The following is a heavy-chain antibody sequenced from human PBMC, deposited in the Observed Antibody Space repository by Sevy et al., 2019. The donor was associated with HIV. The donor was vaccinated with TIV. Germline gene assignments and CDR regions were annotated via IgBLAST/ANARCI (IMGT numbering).Heavy chain of an antibody. V-gene: IGHV3-23*01. Sequence: GGSLRLSCAASGFTFTSCAMSWVRQAPGKGLEWVSSISGSGGSTYYLDSVKGRFTISRHNSKNTLYLQMNNVRAEDAAVYYCAKKQWELPTRSYFDFWGQGTLVTVSS. D-gene: IGHD1-26*01. CDR1: GFTFTSCA. CDR3: AKKQWELPTRSYFDF. J-gene: IGHJ4*02. CDR2: ISGSGGST.